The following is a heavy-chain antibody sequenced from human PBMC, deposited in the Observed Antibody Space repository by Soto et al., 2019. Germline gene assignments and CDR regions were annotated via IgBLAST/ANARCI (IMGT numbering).Heavy chain of an antibody. CDR1: GGTFSSYA. Sequence: SVKVSCKASGGTFSSYAISWVRQAPGQGLEWMGGIIPIFGTANYAQKFQGRVTITADESTSTAYMELSSLRSEDTAVYYCARATGRAAAGRIYGMDVWGQGTTVTSP. D-gene: IGHD6-13*01. CDR2: IIPIFGTA. CDR3: ARATGRAAAGRIYGMDV. V-gene: IGHV1-69*13. J-gene: IGHJ6*02.